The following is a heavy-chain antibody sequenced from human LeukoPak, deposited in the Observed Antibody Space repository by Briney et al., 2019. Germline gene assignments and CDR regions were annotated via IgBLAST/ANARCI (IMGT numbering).Heavy chain of an antibody. J-gene: IGHJ2*01. CDR1: GFTFSSYG. D-gene: IGHD3-10*01. CDR3: AKGGVVTSTDWYFDL. V-gene: IGHV3-30*02. CDR2: IRYDGSNK. Sequence: GGSLRLSCAASGFTFSSYGMHWVRQAPGKGLEWVAFIRYDGSNKYYADSVKGRFTISRDNSKNTLYLQMNSLRAEDTAVYYCAKGGVVTSTDWYFDLWGRGTLVTVSS.